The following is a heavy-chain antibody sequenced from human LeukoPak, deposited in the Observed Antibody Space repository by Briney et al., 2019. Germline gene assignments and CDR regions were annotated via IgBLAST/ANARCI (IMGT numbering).Heavy chain of an antibody. D-gene: IGHD5-18*01. V-gene: IGHV1-8*01. CDR1: GYTFTSYD. CDR2: MNPNSGNT. Sequence: ASVKVTCKASGYTFTSYDINWVRQDTGQGLEWMGWMNPNSGNTGYAQKFQGRVTMTRNTSISTAYMELSSLRSEDTAVYYCATWGYSYGYPYYYYMDVWGKGTTVTVSS. CDR3: ATWGYSYGYPYYYYMDV. J-gene: IGHJ6*03.